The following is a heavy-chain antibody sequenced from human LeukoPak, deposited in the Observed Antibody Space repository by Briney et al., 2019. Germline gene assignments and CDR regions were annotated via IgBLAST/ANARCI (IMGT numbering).Heavy chain of an antibody. Sequence: NPSETLSLTCTVSGGSISSYYWSWIRQPPGKGLEWIGYIYYSGSTNYNPSLKSRVTISVDTSKNQFSLKLSSVTAADTAVYYCARHLSPRYSGSSRSPFDHWGQGTLVTVSS. V-gene: IGHV4-59*08. CDR3: ARHLSPRYSGSSRSPFDH. J-gene: IGHJ4*02. D-gene: IGHD1-26*01. CDR2: IYYSGST. CDR1: GGSISSYY.